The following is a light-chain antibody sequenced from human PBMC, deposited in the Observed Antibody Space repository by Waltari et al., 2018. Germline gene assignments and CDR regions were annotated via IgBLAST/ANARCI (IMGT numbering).Light chain of an antibody. Sequence: DIQMTQSPSTLSASVGDSVSLTCRASPGIKSWLAWYQQRPGKGPQLLMYQASTLHTGVPSRFSGSQSGTEFTLTISNLQPEDFATYYCQQYNDFPRTFGQGTTVEIK. J-gene: IGKJ1*01. CDR3: QQYNDFPRT. CDR2: QAS. CDR1: PGIKSW. V-gene: IGKV1-5*01.